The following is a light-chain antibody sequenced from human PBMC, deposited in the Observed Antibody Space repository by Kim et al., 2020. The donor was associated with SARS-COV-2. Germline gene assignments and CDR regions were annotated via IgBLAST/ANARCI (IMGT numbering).Light chain of an antibody. CDR1: SNNSCNQG. CDR3: SAWDSSLSAWV. V-gene: IGLV10-54*01. Sequence: QTAKLTSTGNSNNSCNQGAAWLQQHQGNPPKLLSYRNNNRPSGISERLSASRSGNTASLTITGLQPEDEADYYCSAWDSSLSAWVFGGGTKLTVL. J-gene: IGLJ3*02. CDR2: RNN.